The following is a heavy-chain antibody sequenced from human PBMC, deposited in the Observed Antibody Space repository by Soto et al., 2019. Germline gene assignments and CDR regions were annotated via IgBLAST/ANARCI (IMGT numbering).Heavy chain of an antibody. CDR3: ARAQFGNIGP. D-gene: IGHD3-10*01. J-gene: IGHJ5*02. Sequence: SETLSLTCAVSAGSISRGGYSWSWIRQPPGKGLEWIGYIYHSGSTYYNPSLKSRVTISVDRSKNQFSLKLSSVTAADTAVYYGARAQFGNIGPCGQGPLVIVSS. V-gene: IGHV4-30-2*01. CDR2: IYHSGST. CDR1: AGSISRGGYS.